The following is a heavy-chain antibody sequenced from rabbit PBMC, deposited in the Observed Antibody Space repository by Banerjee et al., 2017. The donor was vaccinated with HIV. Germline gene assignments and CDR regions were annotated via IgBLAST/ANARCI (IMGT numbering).Heavy chain of an antibody. Sequence: QQQLEESGGGLVKPGGTLTLTCKASGIDFSSYAMCWVRQAPGKGLELIACIYTSSGSTWYASWVNGRFTISRSTSLNTVDLKMTSLTAADTATYFCARDPYYTDSDGAYAYAAMDLWGPGTLVTVS. CDR1: GIDFSSYA. D-gene: IGHD6-1*01. V-gene: IGHV1S43*01. J-gene: IGHJ6*01. CDR3: ARDPYYTDSDGAYAYAAMDL. CDR2: IYTSSGST.